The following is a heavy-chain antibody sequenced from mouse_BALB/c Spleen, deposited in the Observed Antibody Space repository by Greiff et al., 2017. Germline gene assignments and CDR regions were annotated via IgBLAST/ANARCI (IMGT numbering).Heavy chain of an antibody. CDR2: IYPGGGYT. J-gene: IGHJ2*01. V-gene: IGHV1-63*02. Sequence: VQLQQSGAELVRPGTSVKISCKASGYTFTNYWLGWVKQRPGHGLEWIGDIYPGGGYTNYNEKFKGKATLTADTSSSTAYMQLSSMTSEDSAVYFGDIDYGYEKYYFDYWGQGTTLTVSS. CDR1: GYTFTNYW. CDR3: DIDYGYEKYYFDY. D-gene: IGHD2-2*01.